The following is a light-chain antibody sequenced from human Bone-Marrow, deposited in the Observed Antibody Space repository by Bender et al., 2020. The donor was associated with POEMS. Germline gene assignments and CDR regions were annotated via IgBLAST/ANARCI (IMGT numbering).Light chain of an antibody. V-gene: IGLV1-40*01. CDR1: SSNTGSGYD. Sequence: QSVLTQPPSVSGAPGQRVTISCTGSSSNTGSGYDINWYQHLPGTAPKLLIYGYNNRPSGVPDRFSGSKSGTSASLAIPWLQAEDEGDYYCQSYDNSLGGWVFGGGTKLTVL. CDR3: QSYDNSLGGWV. J-gene: IGLJ3*02. CDR2: GYN.